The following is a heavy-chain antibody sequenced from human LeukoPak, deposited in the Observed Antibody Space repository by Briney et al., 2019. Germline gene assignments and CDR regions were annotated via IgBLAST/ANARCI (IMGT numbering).Heavy chain of an antibody. CDR1: GGSISSGSYY. CDR3: ARVSSSWYQDWYFDL. CDR2: IDTSGNT. V-gene: IGHV4-61*02. Sequence: SQTLSLTCTVSGGSISSGSYYWSWIRQPAGKGLEWIGRIDTSGNTNYKPSLKSRVTMSVDTSKNQFSLKLSSVTAADTAVYYCARVSSSWYQDWYFDLWGRGTLVTVSS. D-gene: IGHD6-13*01. J-gene: IGHJ2*01.